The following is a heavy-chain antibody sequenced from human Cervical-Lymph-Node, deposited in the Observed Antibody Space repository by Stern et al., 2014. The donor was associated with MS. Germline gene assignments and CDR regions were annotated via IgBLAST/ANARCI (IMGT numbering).Heavy chain of an antibody. CDR2: IHYSGST. CDR3: ASANYGDSGVAFDI. V-gene: IGHV4-31*03. J-gene: IGHJ3*02. Sequence: VQLEESGPGLVKPSQTLSLTCTVSGGSISSGGYYWSWIRQHPGKGLEWIGYIHYSGSTYYNPSLKSRVTISLDASKNQFSLNLTSVTAADTAVYSCASANYGDSGVAFDIWGQGTVVTVSS. D-gene: IGHD4-17*01. CDR1: GGSISSGGYY.